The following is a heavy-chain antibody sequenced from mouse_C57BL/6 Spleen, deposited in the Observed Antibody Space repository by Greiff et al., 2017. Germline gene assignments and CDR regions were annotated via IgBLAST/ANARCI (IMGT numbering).Heavy chain of an antibody. D-gene: IGHD1-1*01. CDR2: INPGSGGT. V-gene: IGHV1-54*01. J-gene: IGHJ2*01. CDR1: GYAFTNYL. CDR3: ASHYYGSSPLDY. Sequence: QVQLQQSGAELVRPGTSVKVSCKASGYAFTNYLIEWVKQRPGQGLEWIGVINPGSGGTNYNEKFKGKATLTADKSSSTAYMQLSSLTSEDSAVYFWASHYYGSSPLDYWGQGTTLTVSS.